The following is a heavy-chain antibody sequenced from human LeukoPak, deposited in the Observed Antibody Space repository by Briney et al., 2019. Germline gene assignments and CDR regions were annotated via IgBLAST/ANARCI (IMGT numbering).Heavy chain of an antibody. CDR2: IKEDGGEK. V-gene: IGHV3-7*01. CDR3: ARGASGPFEY. J-gene: IGHJ4*02. Sequence: GGSLRLSCAASGFTFSSYAISWFRQAPGKGLGWVANIKEDGGEKYYVDSVKGRFTISRDNAKNSLYLQMNSLRAEDTAVYYCARGASGPFEYWGQGTLVTVSS. CDR1: GFTFSSYA.